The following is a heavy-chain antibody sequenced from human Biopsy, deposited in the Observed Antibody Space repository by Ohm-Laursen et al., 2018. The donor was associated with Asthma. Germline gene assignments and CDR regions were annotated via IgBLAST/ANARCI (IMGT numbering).Heavy chain of an antibody. D-gene: IGHD6-19*01. CDR3: ARVWAGGFDS. V-gene: IGHV4-59*01. J-gene: IGHJ4*02. CDR2: IYYTGST. CDR1: GGSINNYH. Sequence: TLSLTCAVSGGSINNYHWSWIRQPPGKGLDLIGYIYYTGSTNYNPSPKSRVTLSVDTSNNQFSLKLSSVTAADTAFYYCARVWAGGFDSWGQGTLVTVSS.